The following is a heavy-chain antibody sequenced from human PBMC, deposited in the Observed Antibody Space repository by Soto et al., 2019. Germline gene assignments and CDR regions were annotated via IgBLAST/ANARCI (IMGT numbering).Heavy chain of an antibody. V-gene: IGHV3-30-3*01. CDR1: GFTFSSYA. CDR2: ISYDGSNK. D-gene: IGHD6-13*01. Sequence: QVQLVESGGGVVQPGRSLRLSCAASGFTFSSYAMHWVRQAPGKGLEWVAIISYDGSNKYYADSVKGRFTISRDNSKNTLYLQMNSLRAEATAVYYCAIDRIYSSSLYDYWGQGTLVTVSS. J-gene: IGHJ4*02. CDR3: AIDRIYSSSLYDY.